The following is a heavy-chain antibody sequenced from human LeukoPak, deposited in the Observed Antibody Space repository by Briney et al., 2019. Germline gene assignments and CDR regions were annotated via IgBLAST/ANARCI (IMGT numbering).Heavy chain of an antibody. Sequence: PSETLSLTCAVYGGSFSGYYWSWIRQPPGKGLEWIGEINHSGSTNYNPSLKSRVTISVDTSKNQFSLKLSSVTAADTALYYCARSPPPPAYYDYVWGSYLHWGQGTLVTVSS. CDR2: INHSGST. V-gene: IGHV4-34*01. J-gene: IGHJ4*02. CDR3: ARSPPPPAYYDYVWGSYLH. D-gene: IGHD3-16*02. CDR1: GGSFSGYY.